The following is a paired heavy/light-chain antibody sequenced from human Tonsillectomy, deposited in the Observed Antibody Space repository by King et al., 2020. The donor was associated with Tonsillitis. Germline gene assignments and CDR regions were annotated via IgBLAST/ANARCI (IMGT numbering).Light chain of an antibody. J-gene: IGLJ3*02. V-gene: IGLV3-25*03. CDR3: LTADNPGARWV. CDR1: TLPGQR. Sequence: SFELTQPPSVSVSPGQTATITCSGNTLPGQRFSWYQQKPGQAPYLLIHIDTERPSGVPERFSGSNSGTTVTLTISGVQAEDEADYYCLTADNPGARWVFGGGTRLTVL. CDR2: IDT.
Heavy chain of an antibody. CDR1: GGSIREGA. V-gene: IGHV4-30-2*06. J-gene: IGHJ2*01. CDR2: MYVTGTT. D-gene: IGHD2-21*02. Sequence: QLQESGSGLLKPSQTLSLSCVVSGGSIREGASWIRQSPGKGLEWIGYMYVTGTTYYNPSLKTRVSISIDWSNNHFSLTLTSVTAADSAVYYCATLGVVTAPGDWYLGHWGRGTLVTVSS. CDR3: ATLGVVTAPGDWYLGH.